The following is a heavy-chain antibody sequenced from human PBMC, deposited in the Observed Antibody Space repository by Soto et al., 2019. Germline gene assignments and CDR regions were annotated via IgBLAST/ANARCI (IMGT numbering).Heavy chain of an antibody. CDR3: AREETAWPLAYGLDV. D-gene: IGHD2-21*02. CDR2: IRSGRDT. Sequence: VGSLRLSCAVSGFTFSNYYIHWVRQAPGKGLEWVSSIRSGRDTFYADSVKGRFSISRDDATSSVSLQMNSLRGEDTAVYFCAREETAWPLAYGLDVWGQGTTVTVSS. CDR1: GFTFSNYY. J-gene: IGHJ6*02. V-gene: IGHV3-21*01.